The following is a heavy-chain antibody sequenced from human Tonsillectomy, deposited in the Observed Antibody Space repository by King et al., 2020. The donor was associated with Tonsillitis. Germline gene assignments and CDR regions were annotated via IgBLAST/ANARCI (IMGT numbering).Heavy chain of an antibody. V-gene: IGHV3-23*04. Sequence: VQLVESGGGLVQPGGSLRLSCAASGFTFSSYAMSWVRQAPGKGLEWVSGISGSGGSTYSADSVKGRFTISRDNSKNTLYLQMKSLRAEDTAVYYCAKDKVATMPLDAFDFWGQGTMVTVSS. J-gene: IGHJ3*01. CDR1: GFTFSSYA. CDR3: AKDKVATMPLDAFDF. CDR2: ISGSGGST. D-gene: IGHD5-12*01.